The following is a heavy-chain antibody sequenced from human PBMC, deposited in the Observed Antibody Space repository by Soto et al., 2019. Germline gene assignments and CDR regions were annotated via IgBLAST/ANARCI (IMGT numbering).Heavy chain of an antibody. D-gene: IGHD5-12*01. CDR2: INSDGSST. Sequence: GGSLRLSCAASGFTFSSYWIHWVRQAPGKGLVWVSRINSDGSSTSYADSVKGRFTISRDNAKNTLYLQMNSLRAEDTAVYYCARDYRDSGYDSAGMDVWGQGTTVTVSS. V-gene: IGHV3-74*01. CDR3: ARDYRDSGYDSAGMDV. CDR1: GFTFSSYW. J-gene: IGHJ6*02.